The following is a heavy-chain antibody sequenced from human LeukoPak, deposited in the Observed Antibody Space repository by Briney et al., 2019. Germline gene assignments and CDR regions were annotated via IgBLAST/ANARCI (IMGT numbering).Heavy chain of an antibody. V-gene: IGHV4-59*08. CDR3: AGTFASPYSSSYYFFDY. J-gene: IGHJ4*02. D-gene: IGHD6-13*01. Sequence: SETLSLTCSVSGGSISSYYWYWIRQPPGKGLEWIGYIYSGGSPNYNPSLKSQLTISLDASKNQVSLKLSSVTAADTAVYYFAGTFASPYSSSYYFFDYWGQGTLVTVSS. CDR2: IYSGGSP. CDR1: GGSISSYY.